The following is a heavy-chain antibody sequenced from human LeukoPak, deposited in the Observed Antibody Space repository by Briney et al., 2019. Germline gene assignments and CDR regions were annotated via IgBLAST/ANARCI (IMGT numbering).Heavy chain of an antibody. CDR1: GFMFNIYW. J-gene: IGHJ4*02. D-gene: IGHD3/OR15-3a*01. V-gene: IGHV3-7*01. Sequence: GGSLRLSCAASGFMFNIYWMSWVRQAPGRGPEWVANIKYDGSETYYVDSVKGRFTISRDNARNSVYFQMNSLRVEDTAAYYCARVKYSYGFWDDWGQGTLVAVSS. CDR3: ARVKYSYGFWDD. CDR2: IKYDGSET.